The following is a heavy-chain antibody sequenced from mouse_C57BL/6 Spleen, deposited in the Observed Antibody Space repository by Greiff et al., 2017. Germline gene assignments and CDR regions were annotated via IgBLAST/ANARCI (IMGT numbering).Heavy chain of an antibody. J-gene: IGHJ3*01. CDR2: IDPETGGT. CDR1: GYTFTDYE. CDR3: TRRRAAQATEGFAY. Sequence: VQLVESGAELVRPGASVTLSCKASGYTFTDYEMHWVKQTPVHGLEWIGAIDPETGGTAYNQKFKGKAILTADKSSSTAYMELRSLTSEDSAVYYCTRRRAAQATEGFAYWGQGTLVTVSA. D-gene: IGHD3-2*02. V-gene: IGHV1-15*01.